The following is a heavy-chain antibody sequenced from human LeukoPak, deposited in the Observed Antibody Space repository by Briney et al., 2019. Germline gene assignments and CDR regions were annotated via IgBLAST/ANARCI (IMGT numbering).Heavy chain of an antibody. CDR2: ISSSSSYI. CDR1: GFTFSSYS. CDR3: AKTSQPYCGGDCSHFDY. D-gene: IGHD2-21*02. V-gene: IGHV3-21*01. Sequence: PGGSLRLSCAASGFTFSSYSMNWVRQAPGKGLEWVSSISSSSSYIYYADSVKGRFTISRDNAKNSLYLQVNSLRVEDTAVYYCAKTSQPYCGGDCSHFDYWGQGTLVTVSS. J-gene: IGHJ4*02.